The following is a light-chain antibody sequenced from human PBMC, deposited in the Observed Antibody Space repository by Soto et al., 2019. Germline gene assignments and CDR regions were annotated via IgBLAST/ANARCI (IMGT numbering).Light chain of an antibody. Sequence: EIVMTQSPATLSVSPGERATLSCRASQSVSSNLAWYQQKPGQAPRLLIYDASTRATGIPARFSGSRSGTEFTLTTGSLLSEDFAVYFCQEYNNWPRTFGQGTKVEIK. CDR2: DAS. J-gene: IGKJ1*01. CDR3: QEYNNWPRT. CDR1: QSVSSN. V-gene: IGKV3-15*01.